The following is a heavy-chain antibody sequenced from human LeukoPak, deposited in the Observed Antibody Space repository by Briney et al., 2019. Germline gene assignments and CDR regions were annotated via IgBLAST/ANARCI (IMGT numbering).Heavy chain of an antibody. Sequence: ASVKVSCKASGGTFSSYAISWVRLAPGQGLEWMGGIIPIFGTANYAQKFQGRVTITADESTSTAYMELSSLRSEDTAVYYCARGVAAAGIDYWGQGTLVTVSS. D-gene: IGHD6-13*01. J-gene: IGHJ4*02. CDR1: GGTFSSYA. CDR2: IIPIFGTA. CDR3: ARGVAAAGIDY. V-gene: IGHV1-69*13.